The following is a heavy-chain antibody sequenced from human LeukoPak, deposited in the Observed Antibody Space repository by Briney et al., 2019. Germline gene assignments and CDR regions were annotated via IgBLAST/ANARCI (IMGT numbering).Heavy chain of an antibody. J-gene: IGHJ6*03. Sequence: SVKVSCKASGFTFATSAVQRVRQARGQHLEWIGWIVVGSGNTNYAQKFQERVTITRDMSTSTAYMELSSLRCEDTAVYYWAAVSLAYYYDYMYVWGKGTTGTVSS. CDR2: IVVGSGNT. V-gene: IGHV1-58*01. CDR1: GFTFATSA. CDR3: AAVSLAYYYDYMYV. D-gene: IGHD3-3*02.